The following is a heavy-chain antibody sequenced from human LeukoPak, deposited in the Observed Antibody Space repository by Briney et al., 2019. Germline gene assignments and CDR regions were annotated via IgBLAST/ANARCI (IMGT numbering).Heavy chain of an antibody. J-gene: IGHJ4*02. CDR3: AAYCGGDCYADY. D-gene: IGHD2-21*02. Sequence: GGSLRLSCAASGFTFSSYWMHWVRQAPGKGLVWVSRINTDGSSTSYADSVKGRFTISRDNSKNTLYLQMNSLRAEDTAVYYCAAYCGGDCYADYWGQGTLVTVSS. V-gene: IGHV3-74*01. CDR2: INTDGSST. CDR1: GFTFSSYW.